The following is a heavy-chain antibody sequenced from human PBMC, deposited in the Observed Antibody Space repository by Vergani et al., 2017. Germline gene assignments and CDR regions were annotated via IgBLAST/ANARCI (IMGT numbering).Heavy chain of an antibody. CDR2: FSGSGGST. Sequence: EVQLLESGGGLVQPGGSLRLSCAASGFTFSSYAMSWVRQAPGKGLEWVSAFSGSGGSTYYADAVKGRFTISRDNSKNTLYLQMNSLRAEETAVYYCAKDPTDIVVVPAAIGSGWGQGTLVTVSS. CDR1: GFTFSSYA. CDR3: AKDPTDIVVVPAAIGSG. V-gene: IGHV3-23*01. D-gene: IGHD2-2*01. J-gene: IGHJ4*02.